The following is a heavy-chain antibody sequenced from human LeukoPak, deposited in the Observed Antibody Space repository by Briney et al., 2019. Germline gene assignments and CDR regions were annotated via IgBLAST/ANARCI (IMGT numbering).Heavy chain of an antibody. J-gene: IGHJ4*02. Sequence: PGGSLRVSCAASGFTFSSYGMHWVRQAPGKGLEWVAVIWYDGSNKYYADSVKGRFTISRDNSKNTLYLQMNSLRAEDTAVYYCARTHYYDSSGYPFDYWGQGTLVTVSS. D-gene: IGHD3-22*01. CDR3: ARTHYYDSSGYPFDY. CDR1: GFTFSSYG. CDR2: IWYDGSNK. V-gene: IGHV3-33*01.